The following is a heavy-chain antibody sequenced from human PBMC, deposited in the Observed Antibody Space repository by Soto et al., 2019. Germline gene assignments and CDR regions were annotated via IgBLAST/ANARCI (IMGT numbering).Heavy chain of an antibody. D-gene: IGHD6-6*01. J-gene: IGHJ4*02. CDR1: GYTFTSYG. Sequence: GASVKVSCKASGYTFTSYGISWVRQAPGQGLEWMGWISAYNGNTNYAQKFQGRVTMTEDTSTDTAYMELSSLRSEDTAVYYCASGWQQLVPFDYWGQGTLVTVYS. CDR3: ASGWQQLVPFDY. V-gene: IGHV1-18*04. CDR2: ISAYNGNT.